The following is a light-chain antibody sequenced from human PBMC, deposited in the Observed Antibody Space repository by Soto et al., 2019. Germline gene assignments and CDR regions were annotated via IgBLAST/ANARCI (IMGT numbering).Light chain of an antibody. Sequence: DIVLTQTPLSSPVTLGQPASISCRSSQSLVHSDGNTYVTLLQQRPGQPPRLLIYMISNRFSGLPDKVTSRGAGTEFTLKISRVEADDVAVYYCMQATQAYTCGQGPKLEIK. CDR1: QSLVHSDGNTY. CDR2: MIS. J-gene: IGKJ2*01. V-gene: IGKV2-24*01. CDR3: MQATQAYT.